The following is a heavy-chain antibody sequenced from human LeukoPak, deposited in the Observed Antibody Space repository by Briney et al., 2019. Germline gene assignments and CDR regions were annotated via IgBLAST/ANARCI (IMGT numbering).Heavy chain of an antibody. V-gene: IGHV1-3*01. J-gene: IGHJ4*02. Sequence: ASVKVSCKASGYTFTSYAMHWVRQAPGQRLEWMGWINAGNGNTKYSQEFQGRVTITRDTSASTAYMELSSLRSEDTAVYYCASQGYSYGFPVTGFGYWGQGTLVTVSS. CDR3: ASQGYSYGFPVTGFGY. D-gene: IGHD5-18*01. CDR1: GYTFTSYA. CDR2: INAGNGNT.